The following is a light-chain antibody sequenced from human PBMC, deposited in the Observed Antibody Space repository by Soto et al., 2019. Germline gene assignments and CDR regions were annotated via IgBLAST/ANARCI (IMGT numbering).Light chain of an antibody. CDR1: PTISTG. Sequence: EIVLTQSPGTLSLSPGERATLSCRASPTISTGLAWYQQKPGQSPRLVIWGASDRATGIPARFSGSGSGTDFTLTISSLEPEDFAVYYCQHRSAWPVTFGQGTKLEIK. V-gene: IGKV3-11*01. CDR3: QHRSAWPVT. J-gene: IGKJ2*01. CDR2: GAS.